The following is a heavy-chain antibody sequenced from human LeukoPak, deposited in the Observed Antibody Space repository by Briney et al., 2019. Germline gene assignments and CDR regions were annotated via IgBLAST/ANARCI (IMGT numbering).Heavy chain of an antibody. CDR1: GFTFSSYA. CDR2: ISGSGGST. V-gene: IGHV3-23*01. J-gene: IGHJ3*02. D-gene: IGHD3-22*01. CDR3: AKVRQFTMIVVVPDAFDI. Sequence: GGSLRLSCAASGFTFSSYAMSWVRQAPGKGLEWVSAISGSGGSTYYADSVKGRFTISRDNSKNTLYLQMNSLRAEDTAVYYCAKVRQFTMIVVVPDAFDIWGQGTMVTVSS.